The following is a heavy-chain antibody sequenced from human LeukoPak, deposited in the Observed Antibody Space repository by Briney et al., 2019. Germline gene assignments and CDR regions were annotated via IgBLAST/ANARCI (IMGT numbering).Heavy chain of an antibody. CDR1: SCC. CDR3: ARQFLVGSTFHAFDL. V-gene: IGHV4-4*07. J-gene: IGHJ3*01. Sequence: SCCCICKKQPAGNRLEWIGHVDSSGNTNYNPSLESRVTMSVDTSKKQFSLKLTSVTAADMAVYFCARQFLVGSTFHAFDLWGQGTRGTVSS. CDR2: VDSSGNT. D-gene: IGHD1-26*01.